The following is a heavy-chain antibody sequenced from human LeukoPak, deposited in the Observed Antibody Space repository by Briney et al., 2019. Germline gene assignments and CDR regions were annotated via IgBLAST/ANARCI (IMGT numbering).Heavy chain of an antibody. CDR3: ARDTFAPSSY. CDR1: GFTFSSYS. CDR2: ISSSSSYI. Sequence: GGSLRLPCAASGFTFSSYSMNWVRQAPGKGLEWVSSISSSSSYIYYADSLKGRFTISRDNAKNSLYLQMNSLRAEDTAVYYCARDTFAPSSYWGQGTLVTVSS. J-gene: IGHJ4*02. D-gene: IGHD3-16*01. V-gene: IGHV3-21*01.